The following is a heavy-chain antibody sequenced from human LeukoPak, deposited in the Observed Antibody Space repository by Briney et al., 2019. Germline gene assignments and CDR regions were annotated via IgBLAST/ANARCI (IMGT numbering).Heavy chain of an antibody. V-gene: IGHV3-21*01. CDR2: ISSSSSYI. CDR1: GFTFSSYT. D-gene: IGHD3-22*01. CDR3: ARAGGVPITGSGYPNWFDP. Sequence: GGSLRLSCAASGFTFSSYTMNWVRQAPGKGLEWVSSISSSSSYIYYADSVKGRFTISRDNAKNSLYLQMNSLGAEDTAVYYCARAGGVPITGSGYPNWFDPWGQGTLVTVSS. J-gene: IGHJ5*02.